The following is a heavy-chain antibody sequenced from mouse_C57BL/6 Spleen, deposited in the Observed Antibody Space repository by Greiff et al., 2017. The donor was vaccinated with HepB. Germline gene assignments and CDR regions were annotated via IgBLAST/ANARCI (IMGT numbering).Heavy chain of an antibody. Sequence: EVKLVESGGGLVKPGGSLKLSCAASGFTFSSYAMSWVRQTPEKRLEWVATISDGGSYTYYPDNVKGRFTISRDNAKNNLYLQMSHRKSEDTAMYYCARDDCYYLYYAMDYWGQGTSVTVSS. V-gene: IGHV5-4*01. CDR3: ARDDCYYLYYAMDY. J-gene: IGHJ4*01. CDR1: GFTFSSYA. CDR2: ISDGGSYT. D-gene: IGHD2-3*01.